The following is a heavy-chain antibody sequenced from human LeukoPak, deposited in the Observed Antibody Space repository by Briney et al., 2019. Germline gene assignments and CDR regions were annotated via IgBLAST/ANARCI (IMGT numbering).Heavy chain of an antibody. D-gene: IGHD1-14*01. CDR3: ASRKNNGPDY. CDR1: GGSISSSSYY. V-gene: IGHV4-39*07. J-gene: IGHJ4*02. CDR2: IYYSGST. Sequence: SETLSLTCTVSGGSISSSSYYWGWIRQPPGKGLEWIGSIYYSGSTYYNPSLKSRVTISVDTSKNQFSLKLSSVTAADTAVYYCASRKNNGPDYWGQGTLVTVSS.